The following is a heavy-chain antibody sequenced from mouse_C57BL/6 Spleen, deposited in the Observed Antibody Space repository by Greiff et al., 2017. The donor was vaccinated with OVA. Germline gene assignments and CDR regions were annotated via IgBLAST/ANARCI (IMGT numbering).Heavy chain of an antibody. J-gene: IGHJ3*01. CDR1: GYTFTTYP. CDR3: ARPYDGYYWGFAY. CDR2: FHPYNDDT. Sequence: VKLQESGAELVKPGASVKMSCKASGYTFTTYPIEWMKQNHGKSLEWIGNFHPYNDDTKYNEKFKGKATLTVEKSSSTVYLELSRLTSDDSAVYYCARPYDGYYWGFAYWGQGTLVTVSA. V-gene: IGHV1-47*01. D-gene: IGHD2-3*01.